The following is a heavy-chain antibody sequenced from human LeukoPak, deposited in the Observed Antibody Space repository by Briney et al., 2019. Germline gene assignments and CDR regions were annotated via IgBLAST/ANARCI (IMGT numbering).Heavy chain of an antibody. V-gene: IGHV1-69*04. J-gene: IGHJ5*02. Sequence: SVKVSCKASGGTFSSYAISWVRQAPGQGLEWMGTIIPIFGIANYAQKFQGRVTITADKSTGTAYMELSSLRSEDTAVYYCARDGEDIVAKTQRPMYNWFDPWGQGTLVTVSS. CDR1: GGTFSSYA. CDR3: ARDGEDIVAKTQRPMYNWFDP. D-gene: IGHD5-12*01. CDR2: IIPIFGIA.